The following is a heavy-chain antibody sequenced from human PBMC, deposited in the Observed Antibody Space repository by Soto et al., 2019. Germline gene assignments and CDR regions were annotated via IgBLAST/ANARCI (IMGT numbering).Heavy chain of an antibody. CDR3: ALNYDSSGYRLYYFDY. Sequence: EASVKVSCKSSGYTFTSYDMHWVRQAPGQGLEWMGIINPSGGSTSYAQKFQGRVTMTRDTSTSTVYMELSSMRSEDTAVYYCALNYDSSGYRLYYFDYWGQGTLVTVSS. V-gene: IGHV1-46*01. J-gene: IGHJ4*02. D-gene: IGHD3-22*01. CDR1: GYTFTSYD. CDR2: INPSGGST.